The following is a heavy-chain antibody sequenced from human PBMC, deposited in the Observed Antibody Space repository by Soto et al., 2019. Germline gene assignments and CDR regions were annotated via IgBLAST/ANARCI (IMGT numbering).Heavy chain of an antibody. CDR2: ISGSGNYR. CDR1: GFTFSDYY. Sequence: QGQLVESGGGLIKPGGSLRISCAASGFTFSDYYMSWIRQAPGKGLEWLSSISGSGNYRNYTDSVRGRFTISRDNAKNSLLLQMNSLRVEDTAGYFCARSFSGRFAAWGQGTLVTVSS. J-gene: IGHJ4*02. D-gene: IGHD2-15*01. V-gene: IGHV3-11*06. CDR3: ARSFSGRFAA.